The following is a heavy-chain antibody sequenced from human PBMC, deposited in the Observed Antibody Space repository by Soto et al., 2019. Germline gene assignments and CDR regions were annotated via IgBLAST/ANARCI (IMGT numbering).Heavy chain of an antibody. Sequence: EVQLLESGGGLVQPGGSLRLSCAASGFTLSSYAMSWVRQAPGKGLEWVSAISGSGNRTFHADSVKGRFTISRDNSKNVLYLRMNSLSVEDTAVYYCAKEVTSGSYSHYYYGLDVWGQGTTVTVSS. D-gene: IGHD1-26*01. J-gene: IGHJ6*02. V-gene: IGHV3-23*01. CDR1: GFTLSSYA. CDR3: AKEVTSGSYSHYYYGLDV. CDR2: ISGSGNRT.